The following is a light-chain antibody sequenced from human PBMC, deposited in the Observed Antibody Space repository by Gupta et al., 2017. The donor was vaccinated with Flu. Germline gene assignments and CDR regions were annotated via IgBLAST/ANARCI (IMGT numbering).Light chain of an antibody. V-gene: IGKV2-28*01. CDR1: QSLLFSNGYNY. CDR2: LGS. CDR3: RQALRSPWT. J-gene: IGKJ1*01. Sequence: DIVMTQSPLSLPVTPGEPASISCRSSQSLLFSNGYNYVDWYLQKPGQSPQLLIYLGSNRASGVPDRFSGSGSGTDFTLKISRGEAEDVGVYYCRQALRSPWTFGQGTKVEIK.